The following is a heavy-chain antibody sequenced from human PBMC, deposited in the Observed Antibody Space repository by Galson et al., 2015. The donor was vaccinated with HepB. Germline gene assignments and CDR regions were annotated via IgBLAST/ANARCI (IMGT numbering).Heavy chain of an antibody. CDR2: ISYDGSNK. D-gene: IGHD2-2*01. J-gene: IGHJ6*02. Sequence: SLRLSCAASGFTFSSYAMHWVRQAPGKGLEWVAVISYDGSNKYYADSVKGRFTISRDNSKNTLYLQMNSLRAEDTAVYYCARDGGHCSSTSCYGEGGYYGMDVWGQGTTVTVSS. CDR1: GFTFSSYA. V-gene: IGHV3-30*04. CDR3: ARDGGHCSSTSCYGEGGYYGMDV.